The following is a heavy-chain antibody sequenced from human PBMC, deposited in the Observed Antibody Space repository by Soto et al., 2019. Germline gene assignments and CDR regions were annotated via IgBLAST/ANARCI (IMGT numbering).Heavy chain of an antibody. Sequence: SETLSLTCTVSGGSITSYYWSWFRQPPGKGLEWIGYIYFIGSANYNPSLKSRVTISVDTSKNQFSLKLSSVTAADTAVFYCARRYSGYGDYWGQGTLVTVSS. CDR3: ARRYSGYGDY. D-gene: IGHD5-12*01. CDR1: GGSITSYY. CDR2: IYFIGSA. J-gene: IGHJ4*02. V-gene: IGHV4-59*08.